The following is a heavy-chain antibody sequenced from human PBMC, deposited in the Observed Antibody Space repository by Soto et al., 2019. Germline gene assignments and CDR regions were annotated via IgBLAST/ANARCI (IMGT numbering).Heavy chain of an antibody. J-gene: IGHJ4*01. CDR2: INHSGST. D-gene: IGHD2-2*01. CDR3: AREAMLPIFDY. V-gene: IGHV4-34*01. CDR1: GGSFSGYY. Sequence: PSETLSLTCAVYGGSFSGYYWSWIRQPPGKGLEWIGEINHSGSTNYNPSLKSRVTISVDTSKNQFSLKLSSVTAADTAVYYCAREAMLPIFDYWGHGTLVTVSS.